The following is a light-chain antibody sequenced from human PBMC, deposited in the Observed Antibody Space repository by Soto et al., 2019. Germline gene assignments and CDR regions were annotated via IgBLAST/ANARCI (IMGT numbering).Light chain of an antibody. CDR3: SSYTSSSTPRYV. CDR2: DVS. Sequence: QSVLTQPASVSGSPGQSITISCTRTSSDVGGYNYVSWYQQHPGKAPKLMIYDVSNRPSGVSNRFSGSKSGNTASLTISGLQAEDEADYYCSSYTSSSTPRYVFGTGTKLTVL. CDR1: SSDVGGYNY. V-gene: IGLV2-14*01. J-gene: IGLJ1*01.